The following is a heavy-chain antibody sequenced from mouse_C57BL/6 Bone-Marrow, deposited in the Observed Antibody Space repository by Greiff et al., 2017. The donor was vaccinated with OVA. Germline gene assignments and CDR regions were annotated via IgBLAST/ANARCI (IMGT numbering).Heavy chain of an antibody. CDR2: INPNNGGT. CDR1: GYTFTDYY. CDR3: ERWLQAWFAY. V-gene: IGHV1-26*01. D-gene: IGHD2-2*01. Sequence: EVQLQQSGPELVKPGASVKISCKASGYTFTDYYMNWVKQSHGKSLEWIGDINPNNGGTSYNQKFKGKATLTVDKSSSTAYMELRSLTSEDSAVYYCERWLQAWFAYWGQGTLVTVSA. J-gene: IGHJ3*01.